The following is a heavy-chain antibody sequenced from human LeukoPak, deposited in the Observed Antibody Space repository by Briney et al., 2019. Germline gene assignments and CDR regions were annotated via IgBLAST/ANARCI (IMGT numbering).Heavy chain of an antibody. Sequence: ASVKVSCKASGYTFTSYYMHWVRQAPGQGLEWMGIINPSGGSTSYAQKFQGRVTMTRDTSTSTVYMELSSLRSEDTAVYYCARGPGIAVAGSGGDYWGQGTLVTVSS. CDR2: INPSGGST. J-gene: IGHJ4*02. D-gene: IGHD6-19*01. V-gene: IGHV1-46*01. CDR3: ARGPGIAVAGSGGDY. CDR1: GYTFTSYY.